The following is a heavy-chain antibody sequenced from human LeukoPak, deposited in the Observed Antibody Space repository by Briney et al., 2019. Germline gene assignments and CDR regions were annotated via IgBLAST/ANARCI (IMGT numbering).Heavy chain of an antibody. D-gene: IGHD3-3*01. V-gene: IGHV4-59*01. J-gene: IGHJ4*02. CDR1: GASISSYY. Sequence: SETLSLTCTVSGASISSYYWSWIRQPPGKGLEWIGYIYYSGSTNYNPSLKSRVTISVDTSKNQFSLKLSSVTAADTAVYYCAGVYYDFWSGYLGGYFDYWGQGTLVTVSS. CDR3: AGVYYDFWSGYLGGYFDY. CDR2: IYYSGST.